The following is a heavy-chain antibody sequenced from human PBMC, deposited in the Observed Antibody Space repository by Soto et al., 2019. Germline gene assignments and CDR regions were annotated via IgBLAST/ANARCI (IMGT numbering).Heavy chain of an antibody. CDR1: GYTFTGYY. CDR3: ARGTDGITMEGPGMDV. CDR2: INPNSGGT. D-gene: IGHD3-10*01. J-gene: IGHJ6*02. Sequence: GASVKVSCKASGYTFTGYYMHWVRQAPGQGLEWMGWINPNSGGTNYAQKFQGWVTMTRDTSISTAYMGLSRLRSDDTAVYYCARGTDGITMEGPGMDVWGQGTTVTVSS. V-gene: IGHV1-2*04.